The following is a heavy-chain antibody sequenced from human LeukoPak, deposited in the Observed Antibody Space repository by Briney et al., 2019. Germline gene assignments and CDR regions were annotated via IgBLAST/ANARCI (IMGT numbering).Heavy chain of an antibody. V-gene: IGHV3-21*01. CDR1: GFTFSSYT. Sequence: GGSLRLSCAASGFTFSSYTMNWVRQAPGKGLEWVSSISGSSRHKYYADSVKGRFTISRDNAKNSLYLQMNNLRAEDTAVYYCARTANFAAGYYIDYWGQGTLVTVSS. J-gene: IGHJ4*02. D-gene: IGHD6-13*01. CDR3: ARTANFAAGYYIDY. CDR2: ISGSSRHK.